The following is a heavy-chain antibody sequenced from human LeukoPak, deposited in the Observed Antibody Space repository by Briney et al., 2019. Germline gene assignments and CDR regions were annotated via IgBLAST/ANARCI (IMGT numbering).Heavy chain of an antibody. D-gene: IGHD6-6*01. V-gene: IGHV6-1*01. CDR2: TYYRSKWYN. Sequence: SQTLSLTCAISGDSVSSNSAAWNWIRQSPSRGLEWLGRTYYRSKWYNNYAVSVKSRITINPDTSKNQFSLQLNSVTPEDTAVYYCARDLTPRIPENDAFDIWGQGTMVTVFS. J-gene: IGHJ3*02. CDR1: GDSVSSNSAA. CDR3: ARDLTPRIPENDAFDI.